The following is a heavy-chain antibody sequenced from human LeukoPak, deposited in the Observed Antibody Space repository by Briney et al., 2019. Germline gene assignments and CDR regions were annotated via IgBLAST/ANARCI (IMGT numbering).Heavy chain of an antibody. V-gene: IGHV4-31*03. CDR2: IYYSGST. CDR1: GGSISSGGYY. CDR3: ARDNWNSSGGMDV. Sequence: SETLSLTCTVSGGSISSGGYYWSWLRQHPGKGLEWIGYIYYSGSTYYNPSLKSRVTISVDTSKNQFSLKLSSVTAADTAVYYCARDNWNSSGGMDVWGQGTTVTVSS. D-gene: IGHD1-7*01. J-gene: IGHJ6*02.